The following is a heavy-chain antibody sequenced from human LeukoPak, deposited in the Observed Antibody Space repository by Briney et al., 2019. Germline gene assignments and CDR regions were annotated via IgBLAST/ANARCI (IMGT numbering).Heavy chain of an antibody. J-gene: IGHJ5*02. V-gene: IGHV4-4*07. CDR3: ARVRYYDSSGFNWFDP. CDR2: IYSSGSS. CDR1: GGSISSYY. D-gene: IGHD3-22*01. Sequence: SETLSLTCTVSGGSISSYYWRWIRQPAGKGGEGVGRIYSSGSSNYNPSLKRGVNISEDTFKNHFSLTLSSVTAADTAVYYCARVRYYDSSGFNWFDPWGQGTLVTVSS.